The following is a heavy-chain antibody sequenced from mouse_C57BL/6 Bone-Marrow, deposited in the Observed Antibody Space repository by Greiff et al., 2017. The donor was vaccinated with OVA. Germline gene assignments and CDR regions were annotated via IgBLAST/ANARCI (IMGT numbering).Heavy chain of an antibody. CDR1: GFTFSSYG. V-gene: IGHV5-6*01. CDR2: ISSGGSYT. J-gene: IGHJ3*01. Sequence: EVQVVESGGDLVKPGGSLKLSCAASGFTFSSYGMSWVRQTPDKRLEWVATISSGGSYTYYPDSVKGRFTISRDNAKNTLYLQMSSLKSEDTAMYYCASDYGNPFAYWGQGTLVTVSA. CDR3: ASDYGNPFAY. D-gene: IGHD2-1*01.